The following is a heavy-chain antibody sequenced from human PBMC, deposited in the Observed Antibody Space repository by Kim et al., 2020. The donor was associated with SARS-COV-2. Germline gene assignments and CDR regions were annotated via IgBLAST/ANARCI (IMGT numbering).Heavy chain of an antibody. CDR3: ARRSGSGWY. D-gene: IGHD6-19*01. J-gene: IGHJ1*01. Sequence: SETLSLTCTVSGASISSKTYYWGWIRQPPGKGLEWIGSIYYSGSTYYNPSLKSRVTISVDTSKNQLSLKLYSVIAADTAVYYCARRSGSGWYWGQGTLAIVSS. CDR1: GASISSKTYY. V-gene: IGHV4-39*01. CDR2: IYYSGST.